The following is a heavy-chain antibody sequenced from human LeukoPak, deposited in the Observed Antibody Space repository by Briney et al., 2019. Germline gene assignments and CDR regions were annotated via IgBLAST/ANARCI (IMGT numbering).Heavy chain of an antibody. Sequence: GGSLRLSCAASGFTFSSYSMNWVRQAPGKGLEWVSSISSSSSYMYYADSVKGRFTISRDNAKNSLYLQMNSLRAEDTAVYYCAREDYDYVWGSYRPRANWFDPWGQGTLVTVSS. CDR3: AREDYDYVWGSYRPRANWFDP. D-gene: IGHD3-16*02. CDR2: ISSSSSYM. CDR1: GFTFSSYS. V-gene: IGHV3-21*01. J-gene: IGHJ5*02.